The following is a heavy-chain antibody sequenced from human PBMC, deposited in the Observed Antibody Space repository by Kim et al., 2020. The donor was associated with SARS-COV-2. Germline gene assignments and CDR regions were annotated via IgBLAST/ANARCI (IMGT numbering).Heavy chain of an antibody. CDR3: AREGSSSNPFDP. V-gene: IGHV4-39*07. Sequence: YNPSLKSRVTISVDTSKNQFSLKLSSVTAADTAVYYCAREGSSSNPFDPWGQGTLVTVSS. J-gene: IGHJ5*02. D-gene: IGHD3-10*01.